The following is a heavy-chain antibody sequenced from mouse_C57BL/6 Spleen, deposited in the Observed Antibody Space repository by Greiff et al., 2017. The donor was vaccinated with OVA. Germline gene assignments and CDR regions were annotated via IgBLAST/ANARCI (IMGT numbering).Heavy chain of an antibody. J-gene: IGHJ2*01. V-gene: IGHV14-2*01. CDR2: IDPEDGDT. D-gene: IGHD1-1*01. CDR3: ARGSYYGSTRLFDY. CDR1: GFNIKDYY. Sequence: EVQLQESGAELVKPGASVKLSCTASGFNIKDYYMHWVKQRTEQGLEWIGRIDPEDGDTKYAPKFQGKATITADKSSNTAYLQLSSLTSEDTAVYYCARGSYYGSTRLFDYWGQGTTLTVSS.